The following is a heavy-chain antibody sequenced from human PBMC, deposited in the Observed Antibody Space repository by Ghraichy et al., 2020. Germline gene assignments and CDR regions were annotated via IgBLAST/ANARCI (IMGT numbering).Heavy chain of an antibody. D-gene: IGHD3-10*01. CDR1: GGSISTYY. CDR2: IYTSGST. Sequence: SETLSLTCTVSGGSISTYYWSWIRQPAGKGLEWIGLIYTSGSTNYNPSLKSRVTMSVDTSQNQFSLKLSSVTAADTAVYYCARGPSGAWYFDLWGRGTLVTVSS. CDR3: ARGPSGAWYFDL. J-gene: IGHJ2*01. V-gene: IGHV4-4*07.